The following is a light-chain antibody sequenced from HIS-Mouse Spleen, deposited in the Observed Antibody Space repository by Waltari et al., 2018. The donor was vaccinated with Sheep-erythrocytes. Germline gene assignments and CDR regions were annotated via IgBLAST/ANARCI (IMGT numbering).Light chain of an antibody. CDR1: NIGSKS. Sequence: SYVLTQPPSVSVAPGKTARITCGGNNIGSKSVHWYQQKPGQAPVLVVYDGSDRPSGIPERFSGSNSGNTATLTISRVEAGDEADYYCKVWDSSSDHVVFGGGTKLTVL. V-gene: IGLV3-21*03. J-gene: IGLJ2*01. CDR2: DGS. CDR3: KVWDSSSDHVV.